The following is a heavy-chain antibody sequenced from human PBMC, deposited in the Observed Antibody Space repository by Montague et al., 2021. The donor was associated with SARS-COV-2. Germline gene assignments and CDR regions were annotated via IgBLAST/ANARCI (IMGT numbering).Heavy chain of an antibody. CDR2: IYYSGST. Sequence: SETLSLTCTVSGGSISSYYWNWIRQSPGKGLEWIGYIYYSGSTKYNPSFKSRVTMLVDTSKRQMSLRLNSVTAADTAVYYCARAVSVRRAVNWFDPWGQGTLVTVSS. J-gene: IGHJ5*02. V-gene: IGHV4-59*01. D-gene: IGHD3-10*01. CDR1: GGSISSYY. CDR3: ARAVSVRRAVNWFDP.